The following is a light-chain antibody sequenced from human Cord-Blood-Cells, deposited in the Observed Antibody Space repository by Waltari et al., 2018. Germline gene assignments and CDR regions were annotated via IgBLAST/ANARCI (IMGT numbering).Light chain of an antibody. Sequence: QSALTQPASVSASPGQSITISCTGTSSDVGRYNYVSWYQQHPGKAPKLMIYDDSKRPSGVSNRFSGSKSGNTASLTISGLQAEDEADYYCSSYTSSSTWVFGGGTKLTVL. CDR1: SSDVGRYNY. J-gene: IGLJ3*02. CDR3: SSYTSSSTWV. V-gene: IGLV2-14*01. CDR2: DDS.